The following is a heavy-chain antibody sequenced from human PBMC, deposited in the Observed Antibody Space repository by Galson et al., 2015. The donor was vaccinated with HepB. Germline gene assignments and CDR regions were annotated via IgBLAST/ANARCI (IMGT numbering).Heavy chain of an antibody. V-gene: IGHV3-7*01. J-gene: IGHJ5*02. CDR1: GFTFSSYW. CDR3: ARHEGTRFDP. CDR2: INQGGSEK. D-gene: IGHD3-10*01. Sequence: SLRLSCAASGFTFSSYWMGWVRQAPGKGLGWVAHINQGGSEKFYVDSVKGRFTISRDNAKNSLYLQMNSLRAEDTAVYFCARHEGTRFDPWGQGILVTVSS.